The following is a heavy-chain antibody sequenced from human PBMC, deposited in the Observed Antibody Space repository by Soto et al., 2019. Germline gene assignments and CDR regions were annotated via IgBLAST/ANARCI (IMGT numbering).Heavy chain of an antibody. D-gene: IGHD4-4*01. CDR1: GFTFSGSA. Sequence: PGGSLRLSCAASGFTFSGSAMHWVRQASGKGLEWVGRIRSKANSYATAYAASVKGRFTISRDDSKNTAYLQMNSLKTEDTAVYYCTRRLNAGYSLDYWGHGTLVTVSS. CDR3: TRRLNAGYSLDY. CDR2: IRSKANSYAT. J-gene: IGHJ4*01. V-gene: IGHV3-73*01.